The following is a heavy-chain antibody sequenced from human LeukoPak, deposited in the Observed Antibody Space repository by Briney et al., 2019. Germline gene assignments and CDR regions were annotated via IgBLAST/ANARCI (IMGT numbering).Heavy chain of an antibody. Sequence: GGSLRLSCAASGFPFSTYSLNWVRQAPGKGLEWVSSISSSSSYIYYADSVKGRFTVSRDNAKNSLYLQMNSLRAEDTAVYYCARPLPLLYAFDIWGQGTMVTVSS. V-gene: IGHV3-21*01. D-gene: IGHD2-21*02. CDR1: GFPFSTYS. J-gene: IGHJ3*02. CDR3: ARPLPLLYAFDI. CDR2: ISSSSSYI.